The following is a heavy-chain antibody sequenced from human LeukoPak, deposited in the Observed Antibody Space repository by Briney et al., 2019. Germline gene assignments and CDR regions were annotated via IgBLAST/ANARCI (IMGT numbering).Heavy chain of an antibody. V-gene: IGHV3-30*18. Sequence: GGSLRLSCAASGFTFSSYGMHWVRQAPGKGLEWVAVISYDGSNKYYADSVKGRFTISRDNSKNTLYLQMNSLRAEDTAVYYCAKDGIFGVVLDYFDYWGQGTLDTVSS. CDR3: AKDGIFGVVLDYFDY. J-gene: IGHJ4*02. CDR2: ISYDGSNK. CDR1: GFTFSSYG. D-gene: IGHD3-3*02.